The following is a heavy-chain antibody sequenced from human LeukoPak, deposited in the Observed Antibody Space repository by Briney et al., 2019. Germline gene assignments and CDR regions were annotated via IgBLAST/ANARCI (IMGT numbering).Heavy chain of an antibody. D-gene: IGHD3-10*01. CDR2: ISGSGGST. J-gene: IGHJ4*02. Sequence: GGSLRLSCAASGFTFSSYAMSWVRQAPGEGLEWVSAISGSGGSTYYADSVKGRFTISRDNSKNTLYLQMNSLRAEDTAVYYCAKESITMVRGVISRIFDYWGQGTLVTVSS. V-gene: IGHV3-23*01. CDR1: GFTFSSYA. CDR3: AKESITMVRGVISRIFDY.